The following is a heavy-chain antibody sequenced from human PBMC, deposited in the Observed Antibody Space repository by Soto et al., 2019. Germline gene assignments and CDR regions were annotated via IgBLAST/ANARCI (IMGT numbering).Heavy chain of an antibody. D-gene: IGHD3-10*01. CDR2: NSSSGSTI. CDR3: AREPPPFGEQPGY. J-gene: IGHJ4*02. V-gene: IGHV3-11*01. Sequence: QVQLVESGGGLVKPGGSLRLSCAASGFTFSDYYMSWIRQAPGKGLEWVSYNSSSGSTIYYADSVKGRFTISRDNAKNSLYLQMNSLGAEDTAGDFLAREPPPFGEQPGYWGQGTLVTVSS. CDR1: GFTFSDYY.